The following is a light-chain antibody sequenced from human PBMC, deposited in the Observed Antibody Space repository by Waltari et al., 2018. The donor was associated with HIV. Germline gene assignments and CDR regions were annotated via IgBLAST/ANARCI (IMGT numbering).Light chain of an antibody. J-gene: IGLJ3*02. CDR1: GSNIRAGYD. CDR3: QSYDSSLRGV. V-gene: IGLV1-40*01. Sequence: QSVLTQPPSVSGAPGQRVTISCPGSGSNIRAGYDVHWYQQLPGSAPKLLIYDNTKRPSGVPDRFSGSKSGTSASLAITGLQAEDEADYYCQSYDSSLRGVFGGGTKLTVL. CDR2: DNT.